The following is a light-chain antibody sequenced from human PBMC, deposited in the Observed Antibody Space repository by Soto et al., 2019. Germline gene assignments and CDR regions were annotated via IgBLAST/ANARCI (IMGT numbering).Light chain of an antibody. CDR1: EFIDTF. Sequence: DIHMNQSPFSLSASVGDRVTITCRASEFIDTFLYWYQHKPGKAPKLLIYGASSLHGGVPSRFSGSGSGTEFTLTITSLQPEDFAIYYCQQSFRTPETFGQGT. J-gene: IGKJ1*01. CDR2: GAS. CDR3: QQSFRTPET. V-gene: IGKV1-39*01.